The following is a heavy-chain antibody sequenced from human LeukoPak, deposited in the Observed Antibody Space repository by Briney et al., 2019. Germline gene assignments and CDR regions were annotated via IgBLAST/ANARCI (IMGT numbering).Heavy chain of an antibody. Sequence: PGGSLRLSCQASGFTFYMYAMSWVRQAPGKELEWVASMCGTAGCTFYPDSVKGRFTISRDNSKNVLYLRMNSLTAEDTAIYYCAKDRPNFHENSGHYYRRDGDSWGQGTLVTVSS. CDR1: GFTFYMYA. J-gene: IGHJ5*01. CDR2: MCGTAGCT. D-gene: IGHD3-22*01. V-gene: IGHV3-23*01. CDR3: AKDRPNFHENSGHYYRRDGDS.